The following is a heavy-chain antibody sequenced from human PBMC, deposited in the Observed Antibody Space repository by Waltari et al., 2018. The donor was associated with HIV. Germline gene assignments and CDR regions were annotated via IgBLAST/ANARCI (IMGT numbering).Heavy chain of an antibody. CDR1: ASSISRNYS. V-gene: IGHV4-38-2*02. Sequence: QVLLQESGPRLVKSSETLSLTCTVSASSISRNYSWGWIRQAPGKGLEWIGSIYRSGTTYYNPSFKTRVTISVNMSKNQYSLKLSSLTAADTAMYYCARDQDYYDSSGYTSYAFDIWGRGTMIIVSS. J-gene: IGHJ3*02. D-gene: IGHD3-22*01. CDR2: IYRSGTT. CDR3: ARDQDYYDSSGYTSYAFDI.